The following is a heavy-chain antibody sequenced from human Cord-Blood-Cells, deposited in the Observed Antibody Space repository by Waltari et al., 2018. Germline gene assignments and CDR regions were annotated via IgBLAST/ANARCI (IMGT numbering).Heavy chain of an antibody. D-gene: IGHD2-15*01. CDR3: ARLGSSYYYYYGMDV. Sequence: QVQLQESGPGLVKPSETLSLTCTVSGYSISSGYYWGWIRQPPGKGLEWIGSIYHSGSTDYNPSLKSRVTISVDTSKNQFSLKLSSVTAADTAVYYCARLGSSYYYYYGMDVWGQGTTVTVSS. CDR1: GYSISSGYY. CDR2: IYHSGST. V-gene: IGHV4-38-2*02. J-gene: IGHJ6*02.